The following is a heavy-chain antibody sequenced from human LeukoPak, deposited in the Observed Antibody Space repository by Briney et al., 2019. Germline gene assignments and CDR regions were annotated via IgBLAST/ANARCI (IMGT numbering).Heavy chain of an antibody. CDR2: ISGSGGST. CDR3: TTLLLWFGEILDD. D-gene: IGHD3-10*01. J-gene: IGHJ4*02. Sequence: GGSLRLSCAASGFTFSSYAMSWVRQAPGKGLEWVSAISGSGGSTYYADSVKGRFTISRDNSKNTLYLQMNSLKTEDTAVYYCTTLLLWFGEILDDWGQGTLVTVSS. CDR1: GFTFSSYA. V-gene: IGHV3-23*01.